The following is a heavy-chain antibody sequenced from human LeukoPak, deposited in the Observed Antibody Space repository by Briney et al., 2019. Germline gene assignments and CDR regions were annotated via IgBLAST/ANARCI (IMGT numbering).Heavy chain of an antibody. D-gene: IGHD3-10*01. V-gene: IGHV4-30-4*01. CDR1: GGSISSGDYY. CDR2: IYYSGST. J-gene: IGHJ3*02. CDR3: ARDIPLYGSGIDI. Sequence: SQTLSLTCTVSGGSISSGDYYWSWIRQPPVKGLEWIGYIYYSGSTYYNPSLKSRVTISVDTSKNQFSLKLSSVTAADTAVYYCARDIPLYGSGIDIWGQGTMVTVSS.